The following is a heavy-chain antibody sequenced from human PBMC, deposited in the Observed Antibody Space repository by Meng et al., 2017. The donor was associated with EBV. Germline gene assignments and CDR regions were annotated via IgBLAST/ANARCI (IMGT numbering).Heavy chain of an antibody. V-gene: IGHV1-18*01. CDR3: ARVRTFGGVIPPDY. D-gene: IGHD3-16*02. CDR1: GYTFTRYG. Sequence: HVVESGAGRKKPGASVKVSCKASGYTFTRYGISWVRQAPGQGLEWMGWISAYNGNTNYAQKLQGRVTMTTDTSTSTAYMELRSLRSDDTAVYYCARVRTFGGVIPPDYWGQGTLVTVSS. J-gene: IGHJ4*02. CDR2: ISAYNGNT.